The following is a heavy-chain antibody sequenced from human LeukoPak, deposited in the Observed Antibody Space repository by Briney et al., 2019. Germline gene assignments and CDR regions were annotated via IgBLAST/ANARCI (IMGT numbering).Heavy chain of an antibody. V-gene: IGHV4-61*02. CDR2: IYTSGST. CDR3: ARLPTGSEATIQSPYYMDV. Sequence: PSETLSLTCTVSGGSISSGSYYWSWIRQPAGKGLEWIGRIYTSGSTNYNPSLKSRVTISVDTSKNQFSLKLSSVTAADTAVYYCARLPTGSEATIQSPYYMDVWGKGTTVTISS. D-gene: IGHD5-12*01. J-gene: IGHJ6*03. CDR1: GGSISSGSYY.